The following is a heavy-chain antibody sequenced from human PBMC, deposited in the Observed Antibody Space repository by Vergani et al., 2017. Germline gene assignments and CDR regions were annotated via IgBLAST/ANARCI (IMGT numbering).Heavy chain of an antibody. V-gene: IGHV3-9*01. Sequence: EVQLVESGGGLVQPGRSLRLSCAASGFTFDDYAMHWVRQAPGKGLEWVSGISWNSGSIGYADSVKGRFTISRDNAKNSLYLQMNSLRAEDTALYYCARGRDGYTYWGQGTLVTVSS. D-gene: IGHD5-24*01. CDR2: ISWNSGSI. J-gene: IGHJ4*02. CDR3: ARGRDGYTY. CDR1: GFTFDDYA.